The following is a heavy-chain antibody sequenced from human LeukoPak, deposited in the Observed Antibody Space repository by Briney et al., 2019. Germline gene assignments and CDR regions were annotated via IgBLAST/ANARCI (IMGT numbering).Heavy chain of an antibody. CDR2: INPNSGGT. V-gene: IGHV1-2*02. Sequence: GASVKVSCKASGYTFTGYYMHWVRQAPGQGLEWMGWINPNSGGTNYAQKFQGRVTMTRDTSISTAYMELSRLRSDDTAVYYCARYGAGPAEDSSGYYYSHWGQGTLVTVSS. D-gene: IGHD3-22*01. CDR3: ARYGAGPAEDSSGYYYSH. CDR1: GYTFTGYY. J-gene: IGHJ4*02.